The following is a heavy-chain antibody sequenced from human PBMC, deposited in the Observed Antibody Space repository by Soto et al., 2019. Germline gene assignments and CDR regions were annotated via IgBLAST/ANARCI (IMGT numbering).Heavy chain of an antibody. D-gene: IGHD3-3*01. CDR2: VFHRGTT. CDR3: ASDFWTGYPLFDY. V-gene: IGHV4-38-2*02. J-gene: IGHJ4*02. CDR1: GSSISSAYY. Sequence: SETLSLTCNVSGSSISSAYYWGWVRQPPGRGLEWIGSVFHRGTTYYNPSLMSRVTISLDTSKNQFSLKLSSVTAADTAVYYCASDFWTGYPLFDYWGQGALVTVSS.